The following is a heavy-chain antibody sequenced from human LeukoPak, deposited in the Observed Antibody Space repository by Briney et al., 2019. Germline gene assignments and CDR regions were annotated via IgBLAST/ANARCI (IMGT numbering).Heavy chain of an antibody. Sequence: GGSLRLSCAASGFTFSSYSMNWVLQAPGKGLEWVSSISNSSSDIYYADSVKGRFTISRDNAKNALYLQMNSLRAEDTAVYYCARGRYCSSTSCPFNNWFDPWGQGTLVTVPS. V-gene: IGHV3-21*01. D-gene: IGHD2-2*01. CDR3: ARGRYCSSTSCPFNNWFDP. CDR1: GFTFSSYS. J-gene: IGHJ5*02. CDR2: ISNSSSDI.